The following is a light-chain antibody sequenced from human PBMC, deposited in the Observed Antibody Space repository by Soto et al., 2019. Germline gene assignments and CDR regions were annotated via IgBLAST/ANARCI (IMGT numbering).Light chain of an antibody. CDR1: QSVSDN. Sequence: EILMTQSPVTLSVSPGERVTLSCRASQSVSDNLAWYQQKPGQAPSLLIYGAFTRATGVPARFSGAGSGTEFTLTISSLQSEDFALYYCQQYNDWPLTLGQGTKVDIK. V-gene: IGKV3-15*01. CDR3: QQYNDWPLT. CDR2: GAF. J-gene: IGKJ1*01.